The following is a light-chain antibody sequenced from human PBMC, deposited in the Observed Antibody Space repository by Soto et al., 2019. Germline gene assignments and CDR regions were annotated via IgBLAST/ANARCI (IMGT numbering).Light chain of an antibody. V-gene: IGKV1-5*01. CDR1: QNITSR. CDR3: QQSYSAPKT. Sequence: DFPMTQSPSTLSASVGDRVTITCRASQNITSRLAWFQQKPGKAPKLLIYDASSLESGVPQRFSGSGSGTEFTLTISSLQTDDFSTYYCQQSYSAPKTFGQGTKVEIK. J-gene: IGKJ1*01. CDR2: DAS.